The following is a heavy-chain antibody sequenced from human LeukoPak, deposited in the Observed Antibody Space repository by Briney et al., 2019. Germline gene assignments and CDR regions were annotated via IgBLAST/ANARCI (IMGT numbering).Heavy chain of an antibody. V-gene: IGHV4-61*05. D-gene: IGHD5/OR15-5a*01. Sequence: PSETLSLTCTVSGGSISSSSYYWGWIRQPPWKGLEWIGYIYYSGSTNYNPSLKSRVTISVDTSKNQFSLKLSSVTAADTAVYYCARGRRLSPAPAIWGQGTMVTVSS. CDR2: IYYSGST. J-gene: IGHJ3*02. CDR3: ARGRRLSPAPAI. CDR1: GGSISSSSYY.